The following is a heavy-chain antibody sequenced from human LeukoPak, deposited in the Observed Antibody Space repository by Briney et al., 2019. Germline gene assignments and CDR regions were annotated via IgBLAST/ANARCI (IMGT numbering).Heavy chain of an antibody. CDR3: ARISLVQGVIIKFDY. D-gene: IGHD3-10*01. CDR2: IYPGDSDT. V-gene: IGHV5-51*01. CDR1: GYSFTTYW. J-gene: IGHJ4*02. Sequence: GESLKISCKGSGYSFTTYWIAWVRQMPGKGLEWMGIIYPGDSDTIYSPPFQGQVTISTDKSISTAYLQWSSLKASDTAMYYCARISLVQGVIIKFDYWGQGTLVTVSS.